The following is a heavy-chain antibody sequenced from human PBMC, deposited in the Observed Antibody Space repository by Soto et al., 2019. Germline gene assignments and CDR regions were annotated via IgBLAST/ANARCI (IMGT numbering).Heavy chain of an antibody. D-gene: IGHD6-6*01. CDR3: ARGGSSSFHYYYYGMDV. Sequence: ASVKGSCKASGYTFTSYDINWVRQATGQGLEWMGWMNPNSGNTGYAQKFQGRVTMTRNTSISTAYMELSSLRSEDTAVYYCARGGSSSFHYYYYGMDVWGQGTTVTVSS. CDR1: GYTFTSYD. CDR2: MNPNSGNT. J-gene: IGHJ6*02. V-gene: IGHV1-8*01.